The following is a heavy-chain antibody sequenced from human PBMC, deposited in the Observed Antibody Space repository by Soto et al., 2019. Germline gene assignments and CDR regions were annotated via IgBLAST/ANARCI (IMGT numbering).Heavy chain of an antibody. CDR3: ARDVSPGSGPYYDAFDI. CDR2: IRKDESKK. CDR1: GFTFSDYW. D-gene: IGHD3-22*01. Sequence: EVQLVESGGGLVQPGESLRLSRSASGFTFSDYWMTWVRQAPGKGLEWVANIRKDESKKSYLDSVRGRFTVSRDNARNLLYLQMDSLRAEDTALYYCARDVSPGSGPYYDAFDIWGQGTMVTVSS. V-gene: IGHV3-7*05. J-gene: IGHJ3*02.